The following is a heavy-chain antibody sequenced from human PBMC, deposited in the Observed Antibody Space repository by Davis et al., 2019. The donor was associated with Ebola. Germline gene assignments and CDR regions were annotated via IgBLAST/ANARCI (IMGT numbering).Heavy chain of an antibody. CDR1: GDSVSSNSAA. V-gene: IGHV6-1*01. CDR2: TYYRSKWYN. Sequence: SQTPSLTCAISGDSVSSNSAAWNWIRQSPSRGLEWLGRTYYRSKWYNDYAVSVKSRITINPDTSKNQFSLQLNSVTPEDTAVYYCARDRGYSYGPTNYYYYGMDVWGQGTTVTVSS. D-gene: IGHD5-18*01. CDR3: ARDRGYSYGPTNYYYYGMDV. J-gene: IGHJ6*02.